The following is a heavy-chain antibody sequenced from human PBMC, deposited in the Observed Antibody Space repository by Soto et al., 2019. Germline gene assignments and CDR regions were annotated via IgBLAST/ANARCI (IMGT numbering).Heavy chain of an antibody. J-gene: IGHJ4*02. Sequence: SETLSLTCAVSGGSISSGGYSWSWIRQPPGKGLEWIGYIYHSGSTYYNPSLKSRVTISVDRSKNQFSLKLSSVTAADTAVYYSANIVVVPAAAMGGFDYWGQVTLVTVSS. CDR2: IYHSGST. D-gene: IGHD2-2*01. V-gene: IGHV4-30-2*01. CDR3: ANIVVVPAAAMGGFDY. CDR1: GGSISSGGYS.